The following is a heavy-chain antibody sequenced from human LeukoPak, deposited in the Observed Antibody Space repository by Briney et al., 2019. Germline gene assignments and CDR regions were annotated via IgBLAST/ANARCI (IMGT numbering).Heavy chain of an antibody. D-gene: IGHD3-22*01. Sequence: PVGSLRLSCAASGFTFSSYWMTWVRQAPGKGLEWVANIKQDGSAKYYVDSLRGRFSISRDNVKNSLFLQMNSLSAEDTAVYYCARCPYDSSGYYSVPSHLDYWGQGTLVTVSS. CDR1: GFTFSSYW. J-gene: IGHJ4*02. CDR3: ARCPYDSSGYYSVPSHLDY. V-gene: IGHV3-7*01. CDR2: IKQDGSAK.